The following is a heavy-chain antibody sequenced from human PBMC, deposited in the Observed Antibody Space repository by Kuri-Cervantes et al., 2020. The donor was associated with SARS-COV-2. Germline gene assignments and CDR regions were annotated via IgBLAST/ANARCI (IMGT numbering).Heavy chain of an antibody. V-gene: IGHV3-7*01. CDR2: IKQDGSEK. CDR1: GFTFSSYW. D-gene: IGHD6-6*01. CDR3: ARVVYSSYPGGLRV. J-gene: IGHJ6*04. Sequence: GESLKISCAASGFTFSSYWMSWVRQAPGKGLEWVANIKQDGSEKYYVDSVKGRFTISRDNAKNSLYLQMNSLGAEDTAVYYCARVVYSSYPGGLRVWDKGTTVTVSS.